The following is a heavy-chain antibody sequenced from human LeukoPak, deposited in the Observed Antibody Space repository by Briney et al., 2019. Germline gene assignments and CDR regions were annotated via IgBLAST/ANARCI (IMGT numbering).Heavy chain of an antibody. D-gene: IGHD2-2*02. CDR1: GYTFTSYD. CDR3: AKTVRIVVVPAAISYNFDY. CDR2: MNPSSRNT. Sequence: ALVTLSCKASGYTFTSYDINWVRQATGQGLEWMGWMNPSSRNTGHAQKFQGRVTMTRNTSISTAYMELSSLRSEDTAVYYCAKTVRIVVVPAAISYNFDYWGQGTLVTVSS. V-gene: IGHV1-8*01. J-gene: IGHJ4*02.